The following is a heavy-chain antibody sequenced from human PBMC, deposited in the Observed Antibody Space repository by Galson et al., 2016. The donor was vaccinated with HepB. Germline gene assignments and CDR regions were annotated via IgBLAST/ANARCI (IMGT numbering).Heavy chain of an antibody. D-gene: IGHD5-12*01. Sequence: SETLSLTCTVSGGSVISDPYSWGWIRQPPGKGLEWIGNIYYSGNTYYNPSLKSRVSISVDTSKNQFSRRLTSVTAADTAVYYCPRQLILAVVAANLNWFDPWGPGTLVTVSS. V-gene: IGHV4-39*01. J-gene: IGHJ5*02. CDR3: PRQLILAVVAANLNWFDP. CDR1: GGSVISDPYS. CDR2: IYYSGNT.